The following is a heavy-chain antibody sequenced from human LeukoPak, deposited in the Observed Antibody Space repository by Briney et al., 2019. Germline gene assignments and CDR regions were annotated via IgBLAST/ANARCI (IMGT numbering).Heavy chain of an antibody. CDR1: GGSFSGYY. Sequence: PSETLSLTCAVYGGSFSGYYWSWIRQPPGKGLEWIGEISHSGSINYNPSLKSRVTLSVDTSKNQFSLRLSSVSAADTALYFCARRAGLHSLDYWDQGTLVTVSS. CDR2: ISHSGSI. D-gene: IGHD5/OR15-5a*01. V-gene: IGHV4-34*01. J-gene: IGHJ4*02. CDR3: ARRAGLHSLDY.